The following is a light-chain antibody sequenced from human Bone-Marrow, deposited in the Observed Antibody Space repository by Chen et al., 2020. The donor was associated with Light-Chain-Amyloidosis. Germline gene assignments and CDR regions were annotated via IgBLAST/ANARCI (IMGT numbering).Light chain of an antibody. CDR2: EGS. J-gene: IGLJ1*01. V-gene: IGLV2-23*01. CDR1: SRDVATYKF. CDR3: LSYAGSFTFV. Sequence: QSALTQPASVSGSPGQSITISCTASSRDVATYKFVSWYQKHPGKAPKFIIYEGSKRPSGVSDLFSGSKSGKTASLTISGLQADDEADYYCLSYAGSFTFVFGTGTKVTVL.